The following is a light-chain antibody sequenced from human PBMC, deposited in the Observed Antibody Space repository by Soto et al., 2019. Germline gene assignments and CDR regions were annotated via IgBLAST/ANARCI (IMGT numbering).Light chain of an antibody. Sequence: EIVLTQSPATLSLSPGERATLSCRASQSVSSSFLAWYQQKGGQAPRLLIYGASSRATGIPDRFSGSGSGTDFTLTISSLEPEDFAVYYCHQYGSSPSTFGQGTKVDIK. CDR2: GAS. J-gene: IGKJ1*01. CDR1: QSVSSSF. CDR3: HQYGSSPST. V-gene: IGKV3-20*01.